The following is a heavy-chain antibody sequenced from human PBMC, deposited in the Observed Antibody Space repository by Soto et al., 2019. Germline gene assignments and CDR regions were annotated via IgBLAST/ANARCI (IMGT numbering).Heavy chain of an antibody. CDR3: ARLGGSYAVPHFDY. Sequence: SETLSLTCAVSGGSISSGGYSWSWIRQPPGKGLEWIGYIYHSGSTYYNPSLKSRVTISVDTSKNQFSLKLSSVTAADTAVYYCARLGGSYAVPHFDYWGHGTLVTSPQ. CDR1: GGSISSGGYS. V-gene: IGHV4-30-2*01. D-gene: IGHD1-26*01. CDR2: IYHSGST. J-gene: IGHJ4*01.